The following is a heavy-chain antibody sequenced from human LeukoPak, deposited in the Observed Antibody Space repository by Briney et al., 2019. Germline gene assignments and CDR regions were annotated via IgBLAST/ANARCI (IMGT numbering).Heavy chain of an antibody. CDR2: ISSSTSYK. J-gene: IGHJ3*01. Sequence: GGSLRLSCAATGFTFSDYYMSWIRQAPGKGLEWVSYISSSTSYKNYVDSVKGRFTISRDNAKNSLFLQMNSLRAEDTAVYYCAREYYDILTGYRTDAFDCWGQGTMVTVSS. V-gene: IGHV3-11*05. D-gene: IGHD3-9*01. CDR1: GFTFSDYY. CDR3: AREYYDILTGYRTDAFDC.